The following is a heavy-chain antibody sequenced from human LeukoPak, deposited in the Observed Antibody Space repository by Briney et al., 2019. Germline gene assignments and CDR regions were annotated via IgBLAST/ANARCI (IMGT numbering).Heavy chain of an antibody. J-gene: IGHJ4*02. V-gene: IGHV3-30*01. CDR2: ISYDGSNK. CDR1: GFTFNSYA. D-gene: IGHD1-26*01. CDR3: ARGMGALDY. Sequence: PGGSLRLSCAASGFTFNSYAMHWVRQAPGKGLEWVAVISYDGSNKYYADSVKGRFTISRDNSKNTLYLQMNSLRAEDTAMYYCARGMGALDYWGQGTLVTVSS.